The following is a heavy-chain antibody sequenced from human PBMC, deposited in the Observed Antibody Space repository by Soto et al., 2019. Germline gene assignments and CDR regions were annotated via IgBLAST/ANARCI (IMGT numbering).Heavy chain of an antibody. V-gene: IGHV3-23*01. CDR1: GFTFSSYA. CDR2: ITGSGDST. CDR3: ARAVAVPADFDY. D-gene: IGHD6-19*01. Sequence: PGGSLRLSCAASGFTFSSYAMNWVRQAPGKGLEWVSVITGSGDSTYYADSVKGRFTISRDNSKNTLYVQMNSLRAEDTAVYYCARAVAVPADFDYWGQGTLVTVSS. J-gene: IGHJ4*02.